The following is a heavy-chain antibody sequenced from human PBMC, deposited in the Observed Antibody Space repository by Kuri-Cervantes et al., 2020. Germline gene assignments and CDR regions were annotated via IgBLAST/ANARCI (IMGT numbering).Heavy chain of an antibody. CDR1: GFTFDDYA. V-gene: IGHV3-9*01. D-gene: IGHD5-18*01. Sequence: SLKISCAASGFTFDDYAMHWVRQAPGKGLEWVSSINWNSGIIGYADSVKGRFTISRDNSKNTLYLQMNSLRAEDTAVYYCARDTQLWLLGYWGQGTLVTVSS. CDR3: ARDTQLWLLGY. CDR2: INWNSGII. J-gene: IGHJ4*02.